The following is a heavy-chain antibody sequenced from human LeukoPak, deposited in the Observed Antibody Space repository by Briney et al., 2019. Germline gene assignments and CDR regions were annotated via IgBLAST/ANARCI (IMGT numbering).Heavy chain of an antibody. Sequence: GASVKVSCKASDYTFTSYGISWVRQAPGQGLEWMGWISAYNGNTNYAQKLQGRVTMTTDTSTSTAYMELRSLRSDDTAVYYCANRIAAAGNNWFDPWGQGTLVTVSS. CDR3: ANRIAAAGNNWFDP. J-gene: IGHJ5*02. D-gene: IGHD6-13*01. V-gene: IGHV1-18*01. CDR1: DYTFTSYG. CDR2: ISAYNGNT.